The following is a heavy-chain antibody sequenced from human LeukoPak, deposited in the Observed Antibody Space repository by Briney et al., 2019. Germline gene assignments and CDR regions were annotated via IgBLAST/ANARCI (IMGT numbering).Heavy chain of an antibody. Sequence: SETLSLTCTVSGGSISSYYWSWIRQPPGKGLEWIGYIYYSGSTNYNPSLKSRVTISADTSKNQFSLKLSSVTAADTAVYYCARVITHRYWFDPWGQGTLVTVSS. V-gene: IGHV4-59*01. D-gene: IGHD3-22*01. J-gene: IGHJ5*02. CDR3: ARVITHRYWFDP. CDR1: GGSISSYY. CDR2: IYYSGST.